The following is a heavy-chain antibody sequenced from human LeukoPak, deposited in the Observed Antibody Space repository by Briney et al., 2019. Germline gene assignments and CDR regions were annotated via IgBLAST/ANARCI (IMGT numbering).Heavy chain of an antibody. Sequence: ASVKVSSKASGYTFTGYYMHWVRQAPGQGLEWMGWINPNSGGTNYAQKFQGRVTMTRDTSISTAYMELSRLRSDDTAVYYCARLVSEAARPLDYWSQGTLVTVSS. CDR3: ARLVSEAARPLDY. J-gene: IGHJ4*02. CDR2: INPNSGGT. D-gene: IGHD6-6*01. V-gene: IGHV1-2*02. CDR1: GYTFTGYY.